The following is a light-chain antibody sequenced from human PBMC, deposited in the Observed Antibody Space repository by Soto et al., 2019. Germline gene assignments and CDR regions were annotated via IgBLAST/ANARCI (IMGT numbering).Light chain of an antibody. CDR2: RNN. V-gene: IGLV1-47*01. J-gene: IGLJ2*01. CDR3: AAWDASRSGHVV. Sequence: QSVLTQPPSASGTPGQRVTISCSGSSSNIGSNYVYWYQQLPGTAPKLLIYRNNQRPSGVPDRFSGSKSGTSASLPISGLRSDEDADYYCAAWDASRSGHVVFGGGTKLTVL. CDR1: SSNIGSNY.